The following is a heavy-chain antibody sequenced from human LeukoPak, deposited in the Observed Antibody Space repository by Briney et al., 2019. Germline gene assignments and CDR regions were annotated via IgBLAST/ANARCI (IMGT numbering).Heavy chain of an antibody. Sequence: SETLSLTCTVSGGSISSSRYFWGWIRQPPGRGLEWIGSIYYSGSIYYNPSLKSRVTISLDTSKHQFSLKLSSVTAADTAVYYCTFNLGSGSYAFDIWGQGTMVTVSS. CDR3: TFNLGSGSYAFDI. D-gene: IGHD3-10*01. CDR1: GGSISSSRYF. J-gene: IGHJ3*02. V-gene: IGHV4-39*07. CDR2: IYYSGSI.